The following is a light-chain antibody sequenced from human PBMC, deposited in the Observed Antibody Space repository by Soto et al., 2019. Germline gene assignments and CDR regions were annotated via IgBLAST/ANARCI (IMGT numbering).Light chain of an antibody. J-gene: IGKJ1*01. V-gene: IGKV3-20*01. CDR1: HTISSSY. CDR3: QQYVYSSPPK. CDR2: GIS. Sequence: EIVLTQSPGTLSLSPGERATLSCRASHTISSSYLAWYQQKPGQAPRLLMYGISRRATGIPDRFSGSGSGTAFTLTVTRLEPEDFAVYYCQQYVYSSPPKFGQGTKVEIK.